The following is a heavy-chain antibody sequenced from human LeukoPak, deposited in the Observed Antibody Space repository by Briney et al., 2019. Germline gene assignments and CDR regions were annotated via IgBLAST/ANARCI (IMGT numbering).Heavy chain of an antibody. Sequence: GESLKISCKGSGYNFSNNWIGWVRQMPGKGLEWMGIIYPGDSDTRYSPSFQGQVTISADKSINTVYLQWNSLKASDTAMYYCARRLYYSGWYWFDPWGQGTQVTVSS. CDR2: IYPGDSDT. D-gene: IGHD6-19*01. J-gene: IGHJ5*02. CDR1: GYNFSNNW. CDR3: ARRLYYSGWYWFDP. V-gene: IGHV5-51*01.